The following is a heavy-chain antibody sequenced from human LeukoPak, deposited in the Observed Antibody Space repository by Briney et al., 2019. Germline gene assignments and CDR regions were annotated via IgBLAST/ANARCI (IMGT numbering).Heavy chain of an antibody. J-gene: IGHJ5*02. D-gene: IGHD3-10*01. CDR2: SYASGST. CDR1: GASISSGTYY. Sequence: PSETLSLTCTVSGASISSGTYYWTWIRQPAGKGLEWIGRSYASGSTNYNPSLKSRVTISVDTSKNQFSLKLRSVTAADTAVYYCARDRGSPRNWFDPWGQGTLVTVSS. V-gene: IGHV4-61*02. CDR3: ARDRGSPRNWFDP.